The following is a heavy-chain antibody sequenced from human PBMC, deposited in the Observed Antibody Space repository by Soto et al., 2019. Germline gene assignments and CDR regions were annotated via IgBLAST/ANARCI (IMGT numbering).Heavy chain of an antibody. V-gene: IGHV2-5*02. CDR1: GFSLRTSGVG. Sequence: QITLKESGPTLVKPTQTLTLTCTFSGFSLRTSGVGVGWIRQPPGTALEWLALIYWAGDKRYSPSLKSRLTITKDTPKNQAVLTMTNRDPVDTATYYCAHRPSYCSGGSCDSGFDYWGQGTLVTVSS. J-gene: IGHJ4*02. D-gene: IGHD2-15*01. CDR2: IYWAGDK. CDR3: AHRPSYCSGGSCDSGFDY.